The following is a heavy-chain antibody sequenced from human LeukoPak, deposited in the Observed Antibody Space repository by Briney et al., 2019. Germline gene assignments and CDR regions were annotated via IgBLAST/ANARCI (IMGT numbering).Heavy chain of an antibody. CDR2: IYHSGST. Sequence: SETLSLTCTVSGYSISSGYYWGWIRQPPGKGLEWIGSIYHSGSTYYNPSLKSRVTISVDTSKNQFSLKLSSVTAADTAVYYCARDPAARYDYVWGSYRYGGDYWGQGTLVTVSS. J-gene: IGHJ4*02. V-gene: IGHV4-38-2*02. CDR3: ARDPAARYDYVWGSYRYGGDY. D-gene: IGHD3-16*02. CDR1: GYSISSGYY.